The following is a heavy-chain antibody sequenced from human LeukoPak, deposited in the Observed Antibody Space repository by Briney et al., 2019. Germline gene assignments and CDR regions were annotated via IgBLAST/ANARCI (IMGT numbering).Heavy chain of an antibody. D-gene: IGHD2-2*01. Sequence: ASVKVSCTASGYTFSEYAVTWVRQAPGQGLEWMGWINTDTRIPTYAQDFTGRFVFSLDTSVSTAFLQIYSLKADDTAVYYCARGRRYCSSTTCYGMYYSDYWGQGTLVTVSS. CDR3: ARGRRYCSSTTCYGMYYSDY. CDR1: GYTFSEYA. CDR2: INTDTRIP. V-gene: IGHV7-4-1*01. J-gene: IGHJ4*02.